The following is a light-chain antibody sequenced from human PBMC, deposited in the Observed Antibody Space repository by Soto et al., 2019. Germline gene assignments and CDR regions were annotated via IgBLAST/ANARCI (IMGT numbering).Light chain of an antibody. V-gene: IGLV7-46*01. CDR1: AGAVTSGHY. CDR3: LLSYSGARV. CDR2: DTT. J-gene: IGLJ3*02. Sequence: QAVVTQEPSLTVSPGGTVTLTSGSSAGAVTSGHYPNWFQQKPGQAPKTLIYDTTNKHSWTPARFSGSLLGGKAALTLSGAQSEDEAEYYCLLSYSGARVFGGGTKVTVL.